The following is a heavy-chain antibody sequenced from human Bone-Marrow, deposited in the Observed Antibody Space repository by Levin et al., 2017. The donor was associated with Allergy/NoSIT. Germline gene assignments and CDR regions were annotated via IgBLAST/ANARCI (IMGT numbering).Heavy chain of an antibody. CDR3: SIDEGLVAHPGSRDYQYYGMDV. Sequence: SETLSLTCAVSGDSISSCNYYWSWLRQPPGKGLEWIVYISYSGNTYYNPSLKSRITTSVDTSKNQFSLRLISVTAAEQAVYYCSIDEGLVAHPGSRDYQYYGMDVWGQGTNVTVSS. J-gene: IGHJ6*02. D-gene: IGHD2-8*02. V-gene: IGHV4-31*11. CDR2: ISYSGNT. CDR1: GDSISSCNYY.